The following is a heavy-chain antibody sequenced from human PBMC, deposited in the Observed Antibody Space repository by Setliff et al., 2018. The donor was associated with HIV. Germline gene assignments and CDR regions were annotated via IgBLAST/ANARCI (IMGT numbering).Heavy chain of an antibody. J-gene: IGHJ4*03. V-gene: IGHV4-4*07. CDR1: GGSFSSYH. D-gene: IGHD5-12*01. Sequence: KTSETLSLTCTVSGGSFSSYHWSWIRHPAGKGLEWIGRIYTSGSTNYNPSLKSRVTISVDTSKKQFSLRLSSVTAADTAMYFCARGVVALSPRGPLDLWGQGTLVTVSS. CDR2: IYTSGST. CDR3: ARGVVALSPRGPLDL.